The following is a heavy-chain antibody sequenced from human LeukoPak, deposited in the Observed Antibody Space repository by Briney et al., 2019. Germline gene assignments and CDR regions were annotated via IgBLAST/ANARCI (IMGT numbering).Heavy chain of an antibody. CDR1: GFALSRHW. Sequence: GGSLRLSCAAPGFALSRHWMTWVRQVPGRGPEWVANVNRDGSETYYLDSVKGGFTISKDNAKNSLYLQMNSLRAEDTALYHCARNNGMDVWGQGTTVIVSS. V-gene: IGHV3-7*03. CDR3: ARNNGMDV. J-gene: IGHJ6*02. CDR2: VNRDGSET.